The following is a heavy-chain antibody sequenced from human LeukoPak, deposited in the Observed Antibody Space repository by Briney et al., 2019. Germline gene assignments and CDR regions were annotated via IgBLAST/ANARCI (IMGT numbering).Heavy chain of an antibody. CDR2: IIHRGST. J-gene: IGHJ4*02. CDR3: ARGRPPNY. Sequence: SETLSLTCAVYGGSFSGYYWSWIRQPPGKGVEWIGEIIHRGSTNYNPSLKSRVTISVDTSKNQFSLKLSSVTAADTAVYYCARGRPPNYWGQGTLVTVSS. CDR1: GGSFSGYY. V-gene: IGHV4-34*01.